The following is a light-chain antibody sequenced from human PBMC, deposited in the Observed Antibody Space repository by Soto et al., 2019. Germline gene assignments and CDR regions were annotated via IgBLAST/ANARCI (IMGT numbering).Light chain of an antibody. CDR3: QQRSNWPLMYT. CDR2: DAS. V-gene: IGKV3-11*01. Sequence: EIVLTQSPATLSLSPGERATLSCRASQSVNSYLAWYQQKPGQAPRLLIYDASNRATGVPARFSGSESGTDFTLTITSLEPEDFVFYYCQQRSNWPLMYTFGQGTKLEIK. J-gene: IGKJ2*01. CDR1: QSVNSY.